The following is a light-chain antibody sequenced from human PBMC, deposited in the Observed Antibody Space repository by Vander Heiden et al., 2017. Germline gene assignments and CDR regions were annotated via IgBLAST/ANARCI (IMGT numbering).Light chain of an antibody. CDR3: QQYDYLPLT. CDR1: RDINDH. Sequence: DIQMTQSPSSLSASVGDRVAITCQASRDINDHLNWYQQKPGKAPKLLIYDASNLQTGVPSRFSGGGFGTHFTFTISSLQPEDFATYYCQQYDYLPLTFGGGTKVEVK. J-gene: IGKJ4*01. V-gene: IGKV1-33*01. CDR2: DAS.